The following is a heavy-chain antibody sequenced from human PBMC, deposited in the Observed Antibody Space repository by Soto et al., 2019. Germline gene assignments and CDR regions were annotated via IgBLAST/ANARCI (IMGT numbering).Heavy chain of an antibody. CDR1: GDSIGSGGFP. CDR2: VYRTGAT. D-gene: IGHD2-2*01. J-gene: IGHJ6*02. Sequence: QVQLQESGSGLVETFQTLSLTCTVSGDSIGSGGFPWTWIRQSTGKGLEWIGYVYRTGATSYNPSREGRASISVDTSRNQFSLKLKSVTPADTAVYFCARDSYAMSSFALDVWGRGTAVTVSS. V-gene: IGHV4-30-2*06. CDR3: ARDSYAMSSFALDV.